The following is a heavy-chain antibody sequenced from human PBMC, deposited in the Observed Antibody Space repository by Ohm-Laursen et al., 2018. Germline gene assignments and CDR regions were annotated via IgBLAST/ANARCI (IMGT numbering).Heavy chain of an antibody. CDR1: GFTFSSYE. V-gene: IGHV3-48*03. CDR3: ARAQRLVASANDY. J-gene: IGHJ4*02. D-gene: IGHD5-12*01. Sequence: SLRLSCSASGFTFSSYEMNWVRQAPGKGLEWVSYISSSGSTIYYADSVKGRFTISRDNAKNSLYLQMNSLRGDDTAVYYCARAQRLVASANDYWGQGTLVTVSS. CDR2: ISSSGSTI.